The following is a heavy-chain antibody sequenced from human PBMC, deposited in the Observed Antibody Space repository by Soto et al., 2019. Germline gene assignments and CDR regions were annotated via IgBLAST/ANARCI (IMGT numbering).Heavy chain of an antibody. V-gene: IGHV4-31*03. D-gene: IGHD1-1*01. CDR3: ARASRGWNPTVVDP. J-gene: IGHJ5*02. CDR2: IYYSGST. CDR1: GGSISSGGYY. Sequence: QVQLQESGPGLVKPSQTLSLTCTVSGGSISSGGYYWSWIRQHPGKGLEWIGYIYYSGSTYYNPSLKRRVTIYVDTSKTQFSLKLSSVTAADTAVYYCARASRGWNPTVVDPWGQGTLVTVSS.